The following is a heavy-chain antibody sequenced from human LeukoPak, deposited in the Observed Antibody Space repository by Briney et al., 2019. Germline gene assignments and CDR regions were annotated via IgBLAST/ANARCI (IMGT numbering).Heavy chain of an antibody. D-gene: IGHD2-15*01. CDR1: GGSISSGDYY. V-gene: IGHV4-30-4*01. Sequence: PSETLSLTCTVSGGSISSGDYYWSWIRQPSGKGLEWIGYIYYSGSTYYNPSLKSRVTISVDTSKNQFSLKLSSVTAADTAVYYCARDRDKGYYGMDVWGQGTTVTVSS. J-gene: IGHJ6*02. CDR2: IYYSGST. CDR3: ARDRDKGYYGMDV.